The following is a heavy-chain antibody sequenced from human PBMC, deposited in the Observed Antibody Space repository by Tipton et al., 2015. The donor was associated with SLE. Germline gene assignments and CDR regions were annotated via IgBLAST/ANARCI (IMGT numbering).Heavy chain of an antibody. CDR2: INHSGST. D-gene: IGHD3-16*01. V-gene: IGHV4-34*01. CDR1: GGSFSGYY. J-gene: IGHJ5*02. Sequence: TLSLTCAVYGGSFSGYYWSWIRQPPGKGLEWIGEINHSGSTNYNPSLKSRVTISVDTSKNQFSLKLSSATAADTAVYYCARGGGFDPWGQGTLVTVSS. CDR3: ARGGGFDP.